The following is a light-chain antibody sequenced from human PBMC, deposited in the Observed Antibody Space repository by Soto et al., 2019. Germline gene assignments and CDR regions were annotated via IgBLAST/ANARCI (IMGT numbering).Light chain of an antibody. CDR2: KAS. CDR1: QSISNW. Sequence: DIQMTQSPSTLSASVGDTVTMTCRASQSISNWLAWYQQKPGQAPKLLIHKASTLESGVPSRFSGSGSGTESTLTISSLQPDDFATFYCQQYDRFPYTFGQGTKLEIK. J-gene: IGKJ2*01. V-gene: IGKV1-5*03. CDR3: QQYDRFPYT.